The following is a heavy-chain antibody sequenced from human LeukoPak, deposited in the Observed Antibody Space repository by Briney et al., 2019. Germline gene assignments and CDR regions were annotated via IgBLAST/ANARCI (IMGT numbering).Heavy chain of an antibody. CDR2: IIPIFGTA. J-gene: IGHJ2*01. D-gene: IGHD2-15*01. V-gene: IGHV1-69*13. CDR1: GYTFTSYG. CDR3: ARAAYSWYFDL. Sequence: ASVKVSCKASGYTFTSYGISWVRQAPGQGLEWMGGIIPIFGTANYAQKFQGRVTITADESTSTAYMELSSLRSEDTAVSYCARAAYSWYFDLWGRGTLVTVSS.